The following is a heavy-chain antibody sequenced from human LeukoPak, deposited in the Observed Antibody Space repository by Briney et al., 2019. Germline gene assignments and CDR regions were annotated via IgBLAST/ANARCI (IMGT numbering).Heavy chain of an antibody. Sequence: SETLSLTCAVYGGSFSGYYWSWIRQPPGKGLEWIGEINHSGSTNYNPSLKSRVTISVDTSKNQFSLTLSSVTAADTAVYYCARRLGRGVSELWFGELYLNYFDYWGQGTLVTVSS. CDR3: ARRLGRGVSELWFGELYLNYFDY. CDR1: GGSFSGYY. CDR2: INHSGST. J-gene: IGHJ4*02. V-gene: IGHV4-34*01. D-gene: IGHD3-10*01.